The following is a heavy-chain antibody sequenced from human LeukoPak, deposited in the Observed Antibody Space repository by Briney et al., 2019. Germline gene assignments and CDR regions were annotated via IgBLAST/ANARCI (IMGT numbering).Heavy chain of an antibody. Sequence: GGSLPVPRAASGFTFSSYSIHWVRQAPGKGLEWISYISSSSSTIFYADSVKGRFTISRDNAKNSLYLQMSSLRAEDTAVYYCASRGEAVYQRGQGTLVTVSS. V-gene: IGHV3-48*01. D-gene: IGHD2-2*01. J-gene: IGHJ4*02. CDR2: ISSSSSTI. CDR1: GFTFSSYS. CDR3: ASRGEAVYQ.